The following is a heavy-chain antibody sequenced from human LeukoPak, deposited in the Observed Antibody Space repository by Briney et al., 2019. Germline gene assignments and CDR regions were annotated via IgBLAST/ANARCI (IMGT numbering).Heavy chain of an antibody. CDR1: GFTVSSNY. Sequence: GGSLRLSCAASGFTVSSNYMSWVRQAPGKGLEWVSVIYSGGSTYYADSVKGRFTISRDNSKNTLYLQMNSLRAEDTAVYYCARDSTAGYLGGSYYYYWGQGTLVTVSS. CDR2: IYSGGST. J-gene: IGHJ4*02. V-gene: IGHV3-66*01. D-gene: IGHD1-26*01. CDR3: ARDSTAGYLGGSYYYY.